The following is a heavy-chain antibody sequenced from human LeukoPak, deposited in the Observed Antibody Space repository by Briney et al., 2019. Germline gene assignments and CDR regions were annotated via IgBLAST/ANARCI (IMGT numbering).Heavy chain of an antibody. J-gene: IGHJ4*02. CDR2: MEVGEGNT. CDR3: SRSSDTTSWYYFDH. D-gene: IGHD2/OR15-2a*01. Sequence: ASVKVSCKTSGYTFTSFGITWVRQAPGQGPEWMGWMEVGEGNTHFAQKFQDRVSMTRDISSNTAFLELRNLRSDDTAVYFCSRSSDTTSWYYFDHWGQGTLVTVSS. CDR1: GYTFTSFG. V-gene: IGHV1-18*01.